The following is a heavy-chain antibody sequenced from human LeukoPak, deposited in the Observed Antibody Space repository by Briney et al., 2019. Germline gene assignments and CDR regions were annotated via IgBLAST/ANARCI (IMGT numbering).Heavy chain of an antibody. D-gene: IGHD6-19*01. V-gene: IGHV4-4*07. J-gene: IGHJ5*02. CDR1: GGSISSYY. Sequence: PSETLSLTCTASGGSISSYYWSWIRQPAGKGLEWIGRIYTSGSTNYNPSLKSRVTMSVDTSKNQFSLKLSSVTAADTAVYYCARDWGMAGTGNWFDPWGQGTLVTVSS. CDR3: ARDWGMAGTGNWFDP. CDR2: IYTSGST.